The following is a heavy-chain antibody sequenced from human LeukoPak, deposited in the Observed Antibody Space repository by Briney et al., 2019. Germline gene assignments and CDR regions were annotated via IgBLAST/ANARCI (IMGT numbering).Heavy chain of an antibody. CDR2: IYPYSGDT. CDR3: ARAGDSGNLA. Sequence: GASVKVSCKASGYTFTGYYIHWVRQAPGQGLEWMGWIYPYSGDTNYAQNFHGRVTMTRDTSISTAYMGLSRLRSDDTAVYYCARAGDSGNLAWGQGTLVTVSS. CDR1: GYTFTGYY. J-gene: IGHJ5*02. D-gene: IGHD1-26*01. V-gene: IGHV1-2*02.